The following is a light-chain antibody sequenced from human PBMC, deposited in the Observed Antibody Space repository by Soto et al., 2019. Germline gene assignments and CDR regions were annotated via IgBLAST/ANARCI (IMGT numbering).Light chain of an antibody. CDR3: SSYTSRSTRV. CDR1: TSDVGAYNY. V-gene: IGLV2-14*01. Sequence: QSALTQPASVSGSPGQSITISCTGTTSDVGAYNYVSWYQQHPGKAPKLLIYTVSNRPSGVSTRFSGSKSGNTASLTISGLQAEDEADYYCSSYTSRSTRVFGGGTKLTVL. CDR2: TVS. J-gene: IGLJ3*02.